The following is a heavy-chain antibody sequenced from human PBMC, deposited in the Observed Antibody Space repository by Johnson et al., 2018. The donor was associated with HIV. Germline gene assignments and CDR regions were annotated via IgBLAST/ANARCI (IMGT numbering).Heavy chain of an antibody. Sequence: EVQLVESGGGLVQPGGSLRLSCAASGFTFSNYWMSWVRQAPGKGLEWVSAISGSGGSTYYADSVKGRFTISRDNSKNTLYLQMNSLRAEDTAVYYCAKSPRFTIFASDAFDIWGQGTMVTVSS. D-gene: IGHD3-3*01. CDR3: AKSPRFTIFASDAFDI. V-gene: IGHV3-23*04. CDR1: GFTFSNYW. J-gene: IGHJ3*02. CDR2: ISGSGGST.